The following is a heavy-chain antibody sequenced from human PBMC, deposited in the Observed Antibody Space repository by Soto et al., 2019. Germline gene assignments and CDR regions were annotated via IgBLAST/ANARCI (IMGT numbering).Heavy chain of an antibody. V-gene: IGHV1-24*01. CDR1: GYTLTELS. Sequence: SVKVSCKVSGYTLTELSMHWVRQAPGKGLEWMGGFDPEDGETIYAQKFQGRVTMTEDTSTDPAYMELSSLRSEDTAVYYCATPSSSLLVYYYYGMDVWGQGTTVTVSS. CDR3: ATPSSSLLVYYYYGMDV. CDR2: FDPEDGET. J-gene: IGHJ6*02. D-gene: IGHD6-13*01.